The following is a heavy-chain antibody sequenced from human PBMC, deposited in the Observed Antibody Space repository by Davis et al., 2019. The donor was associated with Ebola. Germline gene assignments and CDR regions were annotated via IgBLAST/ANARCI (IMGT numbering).Heavy chain of an antibody. V-gene: IGHV1-46*01. CDR2: INPNGGTT. CDR3: ARGGDPKCSGASCHLYFYYYYMDV. Sequence: ASVKVSCKASGYIFTSYYMHWVRQAPGQGLEWMGIINPNGGTTNYAEKFQGRVTMTRDTSTSTVQMELSSLRSEDTAIYYCARGGDPKCSGASCHLYFYYYYMDVWGKGTTVTVSS. D-gene: IGHD2-15*01. CDR1: GYIFTSYY. J-gene: IGHJ6*03.